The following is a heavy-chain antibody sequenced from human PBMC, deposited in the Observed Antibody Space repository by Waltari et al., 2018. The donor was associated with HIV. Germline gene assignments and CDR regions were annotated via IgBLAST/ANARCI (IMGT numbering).Heavy chain of an antibody. J-gene: IGHJ4*02. D-gene: IGHD4-17*01. CDR2: IWHDGSNK. CDR1: GSTFSNLC. V-gene: IGHV3-33*08. CDR3: ATVRMVTTWYFEN. Sequence: QVQLVESGGGVVQPGRSLRLSCAASGSTFSNLCMHWVRQTPGKGLEWVAVIWHDGSNKYYADSVKGRFTISRDNSKNTLYLQMNSLRPEDTAMYYCATVRMVTTWYFENWGQGTLVSVSS.